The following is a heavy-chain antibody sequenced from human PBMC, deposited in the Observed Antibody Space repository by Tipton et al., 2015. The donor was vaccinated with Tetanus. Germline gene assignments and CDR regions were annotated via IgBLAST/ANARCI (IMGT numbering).Heavy chain of an antibody. J-gene: IGHJ5*02. CDR3: ARDDAVGATRGIPWFDP. CDR1: GFTFGGHA. Sequence: RSLRLSCAAAGFTFGGHAMHWVRQAPGKGLECVAVISTDGNIKYYTDSVRGRFTISRDNSKNTLDLQMNSLRTEDTAVYRCARDDAVGATRGIPWFDPWGQGTLVTVAS. V-gene: IGHV3-30*04. CDR2: ISTDGNIK. D-gene: IGHD1-26*01.